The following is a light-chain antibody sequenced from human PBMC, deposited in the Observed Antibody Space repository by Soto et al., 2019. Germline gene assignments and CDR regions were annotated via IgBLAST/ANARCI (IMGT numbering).Light chain of an antibody. CDR1: SANIGSNP. CDR2: GNS. CDR3: ASWDDSLNGRV. J-gene: IGLJ2*01. V-gene: IGLV1-44*01. Sequence: QAVVTQPPSVSGTPGQRVTISCSGSSANIGSNPVNWYQQLPGTAPKFLIYGNSPRPSGVPDRFSDSKSGTSASLAISGLQSEDEADYYCASWDDSLNGRVFGGGTKLTVL.